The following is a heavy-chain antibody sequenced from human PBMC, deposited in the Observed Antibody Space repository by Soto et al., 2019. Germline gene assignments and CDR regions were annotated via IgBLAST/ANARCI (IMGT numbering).Heavy chain of an antibody. V-gene: IGHV3-21*01. Sequence: EVQLVESGGGLVKPGGSLRLSCAASGFTFSSYSMNWVRQAPGKGLEWVSSISSSSSYIYYADSVKGRFTISRDNAKNSLYLQMNSLRAEDTAVYYCASGGVEYYVSGSYPLYWGQGSLVTVSS. CDR3: ASGGVEYYVSGSYPLY. J-gene: IGHJ4*02. CDR2: ISSSSSYI. D-gene: IGHD3-10*01. CDR1: GFTFSSYS.